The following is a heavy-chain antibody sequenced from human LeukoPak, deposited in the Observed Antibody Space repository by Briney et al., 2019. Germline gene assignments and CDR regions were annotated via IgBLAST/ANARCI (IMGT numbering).Heavy chain of an antibody. CDR3: AREYLEWSFDP. D-gene: IGHD3-3*01. J-gene: IGHJ5*02. Sequence: PSETLSLTCTVSGGSISSYYWSWIRQPPGKGLEWIGYIYYSGSTNYNPSLKSRVTISVDTFKNQFSLKLSSVTAADTAVYYCAREYLEWSFDPWGQGTLVTVSS. CDR1: GGSISSYY. CDR2: IYYSGST. V-gene: IGHV4-59*01.